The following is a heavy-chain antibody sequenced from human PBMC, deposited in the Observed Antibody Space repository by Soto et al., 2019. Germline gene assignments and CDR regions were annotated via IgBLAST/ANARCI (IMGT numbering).Heavy chain of an antibody. V-gene: IGHV6-1*01. CDR2: TYYRSRWYN. CDR1: VDSVSSNSAA. Sequence: SQTLSLTSAISVDSVSSNSAAWNWIRQSPSRGLEWLGRTYYRSRWYNDYAVFVKSRLTVNPDTSKNQFSLHLNSVTPEDTAVYYCAGTTSLQWYYMDVWDKGTTVTVSS. CDR3: AGTTSLQWYYMDV. D-gene: IGHD1-7*01. J-gene: IGHJ6*03.